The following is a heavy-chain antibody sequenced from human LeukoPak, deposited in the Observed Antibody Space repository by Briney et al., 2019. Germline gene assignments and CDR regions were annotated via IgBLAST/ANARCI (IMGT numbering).Heavy chain of an antibody. J-gene: IGHJ4*02. CDR2: LNPNTGAT. CDR1: GYTFTAYY. Sequence: ASVKVSCKASGYTFTAYYLHWVRQAPGQGLEWMGWLNPNTGATNYAQNFQGRVTITGDTSITTTYMEVRSLMPDDTALYYCESEASCIGTRCSVQRVASWGPGTLVMVSS. CDR3: ESEASCIGTRCSVQRVAS. D-gene: IGHD2/OR15-2a*01. V-gene: IGHV1-2*02.